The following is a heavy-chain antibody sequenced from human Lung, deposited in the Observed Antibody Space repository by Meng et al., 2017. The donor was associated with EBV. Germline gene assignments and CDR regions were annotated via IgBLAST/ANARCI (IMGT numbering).Heavy chain of an antibody. CDR2: VVYSGTT. V-gene: IGHV4-39*01. D-gene: IGHD1-14*01. J-gene: IGHJ4*02. Sequence: QRKLLESGPGLVKPSETLSLTCTVSGGSISSSSYYWAWIRQPPGEGLEWIGSVVYSGTTYYTSSLKSRVSISVDTSKNQFSLKLSSVTAADTAVYYCARHHHSPTFDYWGQGTLVTVSS. CDR1: GGSISSSSYY. CDR3: ARHHHSPTFDY.